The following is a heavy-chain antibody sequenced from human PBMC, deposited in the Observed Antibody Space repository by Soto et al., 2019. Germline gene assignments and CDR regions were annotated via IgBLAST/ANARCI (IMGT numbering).Heavy chain of an antibody. D-gene: IGHD6-19*01. CDR1: GFTFSSYS. CDR2: ISSSSSTI. V-gene: IGHV3-48*02. J-gene: IGHJ6*02. Sequence: EVQLVESGGGLVQPGGSLRLSCAASGFTFSSYSMNWVRQAPGKGLEWVSYISSSSSTIYYADSVKGRFTISRDNAKNSLYLQMNSLRDEDTAVYYCATLPGIAVAGMLGYYYYGMDVWGQGTTVTVSS. CDR3: ATLPGIAVAGMLGYYYYGMDV.